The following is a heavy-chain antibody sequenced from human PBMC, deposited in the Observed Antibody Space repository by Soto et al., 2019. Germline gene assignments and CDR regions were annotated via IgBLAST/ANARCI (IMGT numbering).Heavy chain of an antibody. CDR1: GGSISSRSHY. CDR3: ATADGFGVVTPFFEY. Sequence: QLQLQESGPGLVKPPETLSLTCTVSGGSISSRSHYWGWIRQSPGRHLEWIGSSYYRGSTHYNPSLKTRVTISVDTSKNQVSPKVYSVTAADTAVYYCATADGFGVVTPFFEYWGQGILVTVSS. V-gene: IGHV4-39*01. J-gene: IGHJ4*02. D-gene: IGHD3-3*01. CDR2: SYYRGST.